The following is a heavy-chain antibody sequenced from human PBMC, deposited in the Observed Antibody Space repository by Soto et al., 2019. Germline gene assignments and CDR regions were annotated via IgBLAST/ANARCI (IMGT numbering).Heavy chain of an antibody. CDR2: ISWNSGSI. J-gene: IGHJ6*02. CDR3: AKDTFPGVGATTADYYYYGMDV. CDR1: GFTFDDYA. V-gene: IGHV3-9*01. D-gene: IGHD1-26*01. Sequence: GGSLRLSCAASGFTFDDYAMHWVRQAPGKGLEWVSGISWNSGSIGYADSVKGRFTISRDNAKNSLYLQMNSLRAEDTALYYCAKDTFPGVGATTADYYYYGMDVWGQGTTVTVSS.